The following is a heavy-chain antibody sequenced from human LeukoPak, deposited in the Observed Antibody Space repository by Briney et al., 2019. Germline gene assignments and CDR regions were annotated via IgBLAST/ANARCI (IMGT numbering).Heavy chain of an antibody. CDR2: IYAGNSDA. CDR3: AIINHPDGRVY. V-gene: IGHV5-51*01. Sequence: GESMKISCQGFGYPFTTSWIGWVRQLPGKGLEWTAIIYAGNSDAKYSPSFQGQVSISTDRSISTAYLHWSSLKASDAAIYYCAIINHPDGRVYWGQGTLVTVSS. J-gene: IGHJ4*02. CDR1: GYPFTTSW. D-gene: IGHD5-24*01.